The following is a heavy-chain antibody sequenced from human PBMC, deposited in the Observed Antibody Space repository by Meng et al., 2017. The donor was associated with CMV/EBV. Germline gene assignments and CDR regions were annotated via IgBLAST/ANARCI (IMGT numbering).Heavy chain of an antibody. Sequence: ASVKVSCKASGYTFTGYDMHWVRQAPGQGLEWMGWINPNSGGTNYAQKVQGRVTMTRDTSISTAYMELSRLRSDDTAVYYCARDHLLYPLDYWGQGTLVTVSS. V-gene: IGHV1-2*02. CDR1: GYTFTGYD. D-gene: IGHD2-15*01. CDR3: ARDHLLYPLDY. J-gene: IGHJ4*02. CDR2: INPNSGGT.